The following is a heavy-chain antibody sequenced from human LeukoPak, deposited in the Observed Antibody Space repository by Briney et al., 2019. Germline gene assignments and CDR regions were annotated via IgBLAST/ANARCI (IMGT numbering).Heavy chain of an antibody. D-gene: IGHD4-17*01. CDR2: INHSGST. CDR3: ARSPTVTTRAFDI. Sequence: SETLSLTCAVYGGSFSGYYWSWIRQPPGKGLEWIGEINHSGSTNYNPSLKSRVTISVDTSKNQFSLKLSSVTAADTAVYYCARSPTVTTRAFDIWGQGTMVTVSS. CDR1: GGSFSGYY. V-gene: IGHV4-34*01. J-gene: IGHJ3*02.